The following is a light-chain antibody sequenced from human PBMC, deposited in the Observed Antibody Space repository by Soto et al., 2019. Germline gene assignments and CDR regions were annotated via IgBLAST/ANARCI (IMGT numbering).Light chain of an antibody. CDR3: SSYTTTSTPFV. J-gene: IGLJ7*01. Sequence: QSALTQPASVSGSPGQSITISCTATSSDVGGYNSVSWFQKHPGQAPKLIIYDVSHRPSGVSNRFSGSKSAYTASLTISGLQAEDEADYYCSSYTTTSTPFVFGSGTQLTVL. CDR2: DVS. V-gene: IGLV2-14*03. CDR1: SSDVGGYNS.